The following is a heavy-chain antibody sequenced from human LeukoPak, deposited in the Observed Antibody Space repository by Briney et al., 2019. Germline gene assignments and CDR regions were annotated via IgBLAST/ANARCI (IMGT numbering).Heavy chain of an antibody. CDR3: ARIFDS. V-gene: IGHV4-34*12. J-gene: IGHJ4*02. CDR1: GGSFSGYY. CDR2: IFHNGKT. Sequence: SETLSLTCAVYGGSFSGYYWGWIRQTPGKGLEWIGDIFHNGKTNYNPSLKGRVTISIDTSNNQFSLRLPSVTAADTAVYYCARIFDSWGQGTLVTVYS.